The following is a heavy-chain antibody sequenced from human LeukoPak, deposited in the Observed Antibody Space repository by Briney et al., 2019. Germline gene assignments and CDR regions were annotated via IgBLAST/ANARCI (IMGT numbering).Heavy chain of an antibody. V-gene: IGHV4-59*01. CDR3: ARTTFSRFDY. J-gene: IGHJ4*02. CDR2: IFNTGST. Sequence: PSGTLSLTCTVSGGSISTYYWSWIRQPPGKGLEWIGYIFNTGSTNYNPSLQSRATISVDTSKNQFSLKVSSVTAADTAVYYCARTTFSRFDYWGQGSLVTVSS. CDR1: GGSISTYY. D-gene: IGHD1-1*01.